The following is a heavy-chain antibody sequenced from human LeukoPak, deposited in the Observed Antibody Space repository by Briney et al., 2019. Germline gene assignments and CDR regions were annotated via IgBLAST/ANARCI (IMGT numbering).Heavy chain of an antibody. CDR1: GFTFSSHG. D-gene: IGHD3-16*01. CDR2: ISGGGGTT. V-gene: IGHV3-23*01. J-gene: IGHJ3*02. CDR3: AKRGPDAFDI. Sequence: GGSLRLSCVASGFTFSSHGMNWVRQAPGKGLEWVSTISGGGGTTYYADSVKGRFTISRDNSMNTLYLQMNSLRAEDTAVYYCAKRGPDAFDIWGQGTMVTVSS.